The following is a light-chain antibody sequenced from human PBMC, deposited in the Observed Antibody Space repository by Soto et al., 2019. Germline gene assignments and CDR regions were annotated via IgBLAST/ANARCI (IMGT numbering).Light chain of an antibody. J-gene: IGKJ4*01. V-gene: IGKV3D-15*01. CDR3: QQYGNLPLT. CDR1: QDFNIH. Sequence: EILMTQSPATLSVSQGERATLSCRANQDFNIHLAWYQQKHGQAPRLLISGASTRATGIPARFSGSGSGTEFTLTISSLQSDDVAVYYCQQYGNLPLTFGGGTNVEIK. CDR2: GAS.